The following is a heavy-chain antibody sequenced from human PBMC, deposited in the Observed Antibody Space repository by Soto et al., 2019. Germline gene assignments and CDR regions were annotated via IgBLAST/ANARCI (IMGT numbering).Heavy chain of an antibody. D-gene: IGHD2-2*01. Sequence: ASVKASCKASGYTFSDYYIHWVRQAPGQGLERMGWINPTSGGTKYAPKFQGGVTMTRDTSITTAYMELRRLRSGATAVYYCAREPATAKPEGVDFWGQGSRGAVSS. V-gene: IGHV1-2*02. J-gene: IGHJ4*02. CDR1: GYTFSDYY. CDR2: INPTSGGT. CDR3: AREPATAKPEGVDF.